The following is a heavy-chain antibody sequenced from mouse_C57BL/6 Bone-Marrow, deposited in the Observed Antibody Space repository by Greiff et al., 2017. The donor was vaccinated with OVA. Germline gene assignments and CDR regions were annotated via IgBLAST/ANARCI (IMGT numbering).Heavy chain of an antibody. J-gene: IGHJ2*01. CDR1: GFTFSSYA. CDR2: ISDGGSYT. V-gene: IGHV5-4*03. CDR3: AIYYGNFDY. Sequence: EVNVVESGGGLVKPGGSLKLSCAASGFTFSSYAMSWVRQTPEKRLEWVATISDGGSYTYYPDNVKGRFTISRDNAKNNLYLQMSHLKSEDTAMYYCAIYYGNFDYWGQGTTLTVSS. D-gene: IGHD2-1*01.